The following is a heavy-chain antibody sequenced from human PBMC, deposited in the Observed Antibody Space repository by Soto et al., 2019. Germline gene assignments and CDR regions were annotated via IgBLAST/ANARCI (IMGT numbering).Heavy chain of an antibody. D-gene: IGHD6-19*01. J-gene: IGHJ3*01. V-gene: IGHV3-23*01. Sequence: EVHLLESGGGLVQPGGSLRLSCAASGFTFSNYAMNWVRQAPGKGLEWVSVISGRGDSTDYADSVKGRFTISRDNSKNPLYLQMNSLRVDDTAVYYCAKEGSARYSRASFDFWGQGTMVTVSS. CDR2: ISGRGDST. CDR1: GFTFSNYA. CDR3: AKEGSARYSRASFDF.